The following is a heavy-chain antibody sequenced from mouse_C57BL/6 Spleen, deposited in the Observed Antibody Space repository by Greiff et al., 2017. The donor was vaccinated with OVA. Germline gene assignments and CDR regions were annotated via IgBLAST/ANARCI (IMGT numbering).Heavy chain of an antibody. D-gene: IGHD1-3*01. CDR2: IHPSDSDT. J-gene: IGHJ3*01. Sequence: VQLQQPGAELVKPGASVKVSCKASGYTFTSYWMHWVKQRPGQGLEWIGRIHPSDSDTNYNQKFKGKATLTVDKSSSTAYMQLSSLTSEDSAVYYCAIGESKEGAWFAYWGQGTLVTVSA. CDR3: AIGESKEGAWFAY. V-gene: IGHV1-74*01. CDR1: GYTFTSYW.